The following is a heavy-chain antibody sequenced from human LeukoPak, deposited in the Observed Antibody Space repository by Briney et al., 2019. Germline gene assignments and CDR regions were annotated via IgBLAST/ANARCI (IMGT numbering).Heavy chain of an antibody. D-gene: IGHD3-16*01. CDR1: GGSIRSYH. J-gene: IGHJ4*02. CDR3: ARVITGEGYYYYFDY. V-gene: IGHV4-59*12. Sequence: SETLSLTCTVSGGSIRSYHWSWIRQPAGKGLEWMGHIYYSGSTNYNPSLKSRVTISVDTSKNQFSLKLSSVTAADTAVYYCARVITGEGYYYYFDYWGQGTLVTVSS. CDR2: IYYSGST.